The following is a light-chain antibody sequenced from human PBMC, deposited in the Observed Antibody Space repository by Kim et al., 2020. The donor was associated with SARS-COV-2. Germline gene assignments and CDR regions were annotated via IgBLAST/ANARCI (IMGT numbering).Light chain of an antibody. V-gene: IGLV1-47*02. CDR3: AAWDDSLSGVV. J-gene: IGLJ2*01. CDR2: SNN. CDR1: SYNIVSNY. Sequence: GQRVNISCSGSSYNIVSNYVYWYQQLPGTAPKLLIYSNNQRPSGVPDRFSGSKSGTSASLAISGLRSEDEADYYCAAWDDSLSGVVFGGGTQLTVL.